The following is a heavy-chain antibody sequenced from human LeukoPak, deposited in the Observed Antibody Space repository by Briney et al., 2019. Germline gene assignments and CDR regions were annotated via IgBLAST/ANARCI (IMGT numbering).Heavy chain of an antibody. CDR1: GFIFGDYG. J-gene: IGHJ3*02. Sequence: GGSLRLSCTASGFIFGDYGMSWVRQAPGKGLEWVSVISGSGGTTKYADSVEGRFTISRDNTQNMLYLEMHSLRVDDAAVYYCAKDRNDYDSIGSDAFHIWGQGTTVTVSS. V-gene: IGHV3-23*01. CDR3: AKDRNDYDSIGSDAFHI. D-gene: IGHD3-22*01. CDR2: ISGSGGTT.